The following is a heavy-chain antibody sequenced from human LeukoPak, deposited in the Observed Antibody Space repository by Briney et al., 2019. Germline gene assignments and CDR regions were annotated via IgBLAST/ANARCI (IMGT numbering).Heavy chain of an antibody. Sequence: GGSLRLSCAASGFTFSSYWMHWVRQAPAKGLVWVSRINSDGSSTSYADCVKGRFTISRDNAKNTRYLQMSSLRAEDTAVYYCARGRAFDYWGQGTLVTVSS. CDR3: ARGRAFDY. D-gene: IGHD1-26*01. J-gene: IGHJ4*02. CDR2: INSDGSST. CDR1: GFTFSSYW. V-gene: IGHV3-74*01.